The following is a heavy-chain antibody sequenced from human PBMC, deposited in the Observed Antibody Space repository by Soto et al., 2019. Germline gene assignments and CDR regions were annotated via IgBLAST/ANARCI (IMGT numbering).Heavy chain of an antibody. Sequence: GGSVKVFLKGSGYTFTNYSMHWLRPAPGQRLEWMGWINAGNGNTKYSQKFQGRVTITRDPSASTAYMELSSLRSEDTAVYYCARAPGGQGIAAYWGQGTLVTVSS. CDR1: GYTFTNYS. D-gene: IGHD6-13*01. CDR3: ARAPGGQGIAAY. J-gene: IGHJ4*02. V-gene: IGHV1-3*01. CDR2: INAGNGNT.